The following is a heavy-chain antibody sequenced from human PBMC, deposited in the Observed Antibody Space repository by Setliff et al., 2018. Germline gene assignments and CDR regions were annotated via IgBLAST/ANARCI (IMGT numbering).Heavy chain of an antibody. CDR1: GGSISSGGFY. V-gene: IGHV4-61*09. D-gene: IGHD3-10*01. CDR3: ARESATIGEFPLYYFDK. Sequence: KPSETLSLTCSGSGGSISSGGFYWSWIRQSAGRGLEWIGHFHTGGATDYNLSLKSRVTISLDSSKNQFSLRLSSVTAADAAVYFCARESATIGEFPLYYFDKWGQGIPVTVSS. J-gene: IGHJ4*02. CDR2: FHTGGAT.